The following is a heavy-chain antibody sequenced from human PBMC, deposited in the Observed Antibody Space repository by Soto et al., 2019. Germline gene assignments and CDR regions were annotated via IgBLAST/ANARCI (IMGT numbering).Heavy chain of an antibody. J-gene: IGHJ6*02. Sequence: QVQLVQSGAEVKKPGASVKVSCKASGYTFTGYYMHWVRQAPGQGLEWMGWINPNSGGTNYAQKFQGWVTMTRDTSISTAYMELSRLRYDDTAVYYWARDVGYGSSWSTSRGGGMDVWGQGTTVTVSS. CDR2: INPNSGGT. CDR1: GYTFTGYY. CDR3: ARDVGYGSSWSTSRGGGMDV. V-gene: IGHV1-2*04. D-gene: IGHD6-13*01.